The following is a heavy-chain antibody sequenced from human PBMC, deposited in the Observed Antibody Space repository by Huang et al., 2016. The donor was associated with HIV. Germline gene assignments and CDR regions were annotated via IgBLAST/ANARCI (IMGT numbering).Heavy chain of an antibody. CDR2: IYSSGRT. CDR1: GGSIRSDNYY. J-gene: IGHJ4*02. V-gene: IGHV4-39*02. D-gene: IGHD3-10*01. CDR3: ARLPGSITMIRGVITDPY. Sequence: QLQLQESGPGLVKPSETLSLTCTVSGGSIRSDNYYWGWIRQPPGKGLEWIGSIYSSGRTDYNPALKRRVTITLDTSNNNLSLGLRSVTAADTAVYYCARLPGSITMIRGVITDPYWGQGTLVTVSS.